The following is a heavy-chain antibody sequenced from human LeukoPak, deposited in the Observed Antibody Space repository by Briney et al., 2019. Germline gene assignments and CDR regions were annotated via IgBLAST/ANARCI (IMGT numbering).Heavy chain of an antibody. Sequence: ASVKVSCKASGGTFSSYAISWVRQAPGQGLEWMGGIIPIFGTANYAQKFQGRVTMTRDTSTSTVYMELSSLRSEDTAVYYCARFGYYYDSSLPFDYWGQGTLVTVSS. D-gene: IGHD3-22*01. CDR1: GGTFSSYA. V-gene: IGHV1-69*05. CDR3: ARFGYYYDSSLPFDY. J-gene: IGHJ4*02. CDR2: IIPIFGTA.